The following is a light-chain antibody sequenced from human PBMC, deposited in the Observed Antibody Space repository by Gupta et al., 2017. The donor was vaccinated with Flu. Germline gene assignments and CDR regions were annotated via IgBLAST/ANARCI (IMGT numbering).Light chain of an antibody. Sequence: VMFQSPLSLAVTPGEPASISCRSSQSILRSNGYSYMKWYLQRPGQSPQLLIYMASNRAPGVPDRFSGSGSGTDFTLNISRVEADDVGLYYCMQARHIPWTFGQGTKVEIK. CDR1: QSILRSNGYSY. V-gene: IGKV2-28*01. CDR3: MQARHIPWT. J-gene: IGKJ1*01. CDR2: MAS.